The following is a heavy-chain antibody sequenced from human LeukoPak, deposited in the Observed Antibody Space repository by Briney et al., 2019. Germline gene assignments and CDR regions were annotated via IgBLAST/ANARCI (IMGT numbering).Heavy chain of an antibody. Sequence: TLSLTCTVSSGSISTSNYYWGWVRQPPGKALEWLALIYWDDDKRYSPSLKSRLTITKDTSKNQVVLTMTSMDPVDTATYYCAHRPVYGSGLRWGQGTLVTVSS. CDR2: IYWDDDK. CDR3: AHRPVYGSGLR. V-gene: IGHV2-5*02. CDR1: SGSISTSNYY. J-gene: IGHJ4*02. D-gene: IGHD3-10*01.